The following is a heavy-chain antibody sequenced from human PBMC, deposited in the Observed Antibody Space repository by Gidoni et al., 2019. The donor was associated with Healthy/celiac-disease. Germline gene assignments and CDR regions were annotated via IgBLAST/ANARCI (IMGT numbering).Heavy chain of an antibody. D-gene: IGHD3-3*01. J-gene: IGHJ3*02. V-gene: IGHV1-69*06. CDR3: ARVPNTIFGVVSAFDI. Sequence: QVQLVQSGAEVKTPGSSVKVSCKASGGTFSSYAISWVRQAPGQGLEWMGGIIPIFGTANYAQKFQGRVTITADKSTSTAYMELSSLRSEDTAVYYCARVPNTIFGVVSAFDIWGQGTMVTVSS. CDR1: GGTFSSYA. CDR2: IIPIFGTA.